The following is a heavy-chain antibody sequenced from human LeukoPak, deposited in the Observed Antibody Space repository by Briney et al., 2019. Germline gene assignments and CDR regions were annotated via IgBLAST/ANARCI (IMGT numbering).Heavy chain of an antibody. CDR2: ISSSGSTI. CDR1: GFTFSSYE. CDR3: ARRRDSGSLQHFDY. D-gene: IGHD1-26*01. V-gene: IGHV3-48*03. Sequence: PGGSLRLSCAASGFTFSSYEMNWVRQAPGKGLEWISDISSSGSTINYADSVKGRFTISRDNAKNSLYLQMNSLRAEDTAVYYCARRRDSGSLQHFDYWGQGTLVTVSP. J-gene: IGHJ4*02.